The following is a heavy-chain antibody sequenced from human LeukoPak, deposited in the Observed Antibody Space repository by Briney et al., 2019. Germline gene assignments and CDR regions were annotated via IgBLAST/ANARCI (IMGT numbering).Heavy chain of an antibody. CDR3: ARDLSVVTTARFSMDV. CDR2: INPNTGDT. V-gene: IGHV1-2*02. CDR1: RYTLTDYY. D-gene: IGHD2-21*02. Sequence: ASVKVSCKASRYTLTDYYIHWVRQAPGQGLEWMGWINPNTGDTNYAQQFQGRVTMTRDTSIGTAYMDLSRLRSNDTAVYYCARDLSVVTTARFSMDVWGQGTTVTVSS. J-gene: IGHJ6*02.